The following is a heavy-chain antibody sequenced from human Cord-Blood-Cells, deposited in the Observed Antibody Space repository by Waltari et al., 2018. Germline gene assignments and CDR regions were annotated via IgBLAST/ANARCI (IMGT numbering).Heavy chain of an antibody. J-gene: IGHJ6*02. CDR2: INPNSGGT. CDR3: AGGITMVQGVIPYYYYYGMDV. Sequence: QVQLVQSGAEVKKPGASVKVSCKASGYTFTGYYMHWVRQAPGQGLEWMGRINPNSGGTNYAQKFQGRVTMTRDTSISTAYMELSRLRSDDTAVYYCAGGITMVQGVIPYYYYYGMDVWGQGTTVTVSS. V-gene: IGHV1-2*06. D-gene: IGHD3-10*01. CDR1: GYTFTGYY.